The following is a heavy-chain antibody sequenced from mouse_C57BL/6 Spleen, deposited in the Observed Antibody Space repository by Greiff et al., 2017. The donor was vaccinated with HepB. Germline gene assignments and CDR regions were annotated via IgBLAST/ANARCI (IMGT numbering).Heavy chain of an antibody. CDR3: ALITTAYWYFDV. J-gene: IGHJ1*03. CDR2: IDPEDGET. Sequence: EVQLQQSGAELVKPGASVKLSCTASGFNIKDYYMHWVKQRTEQGLEWIGRIDPEDGETEYAPKFQGKATITADTSSNTAYLQLSSLTSEDTAVYYCALITTAYWYFDVWGTGTTVTVSS. CDR1: GFNIKDYY. V-gene: IGHV14-2*01. D-gene: IGHD1-1*01.